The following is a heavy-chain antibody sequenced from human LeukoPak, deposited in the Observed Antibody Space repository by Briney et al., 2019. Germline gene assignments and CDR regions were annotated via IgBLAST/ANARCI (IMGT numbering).Heavy chain of an antibody. CDR1: GFTFSSYW. V-gene: IGHV3-74*01. D-gene: IGHD3-22*01. Sequence: PGGSLRLSCAASGFTFSSYWMHWVRQAPGKGLVWVSRINSDGSITSYADSVKGRFTISRDNAKNTLYLQMNSLRAEDTAVYYCARNIYDSSGYYPLYYYYYYMDVWGKGTTVTVSS. J-gene: IGHJ6*03. CDR3: ARNIYDSSGYYPLYYYYYYMDV. CDR2: INSDGSIT.